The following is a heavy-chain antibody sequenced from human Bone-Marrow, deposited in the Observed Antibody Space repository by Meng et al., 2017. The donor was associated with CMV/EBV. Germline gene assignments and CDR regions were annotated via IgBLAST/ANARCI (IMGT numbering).Heavy chain of an antibody. V-gene: IGHV1-69*05. Sequence: SVQVSCKASGGTFSSYAIIWVRQAPGQGLEWMGGIIPIFGTANYAQKFQGRVTMTRNTSISTAYMELSSLRSEDTAVYYCARGGVPAASGYWGQGTLVTVSS. CDR3: ARGGVPAASGY. J-gene: IGHJ4*02. CDR2: IIPIFGTA. D-gene: IGHD2-2*01. CDR1: GGTFSSYA.